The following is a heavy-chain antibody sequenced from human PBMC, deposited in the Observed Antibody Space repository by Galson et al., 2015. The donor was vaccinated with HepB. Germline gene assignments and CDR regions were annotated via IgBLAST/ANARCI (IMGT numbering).Heavy chain of an antibody. Sequence: CAISGDSVSSNSAAWTWIRQSPSRGLEWLGRTYYWSKWYNDCAVSVKSRITINPDTSKNQFSLRLKSVTLEDTAVYYCARDRSGWRYSEDDEGGYYYYNGMDVWGHGTTVTVSS. CDR3: ARDRSGWRYSEDDEGGYYYYNGMDV. CDR2: TYYWSKWYN. CDR1: GDSVSSNSAA. J-gene: IGHJ6*02. D-gene: IGHD5-12*01. V-gene: IGHV6-1*01.